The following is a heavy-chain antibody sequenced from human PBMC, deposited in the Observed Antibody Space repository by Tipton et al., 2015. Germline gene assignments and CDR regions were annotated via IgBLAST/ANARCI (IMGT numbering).Heavy chain of an antibody. CDR3: ARVPTTVTTYFDY. CDR1: GGSISSYY. V-gene: IGHV4-34*01. Sequence: TLSLTCTVSGGSISSYYWSWIRQSPGKGLEWIGEINHGGSTNYNPSLKSRVTISVDTSKNQFSLKLSSVTAADTAVYYCARVPTTVTTYFDYWGQGPLVTVSS. CDR2: INHGGST. D-gene: IGHD4-17*01. J-gene: IGHJ4*02.